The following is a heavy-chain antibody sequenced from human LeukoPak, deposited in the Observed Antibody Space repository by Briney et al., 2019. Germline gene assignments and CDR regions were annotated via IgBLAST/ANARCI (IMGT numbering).Heavy chain of an antibody. CDR2: IIPILGIA. CDR1: GDTFSSDS. J-gene: IGHJ3*02. CDR3: ARGTVVVPAAIYRDAFDI. D-gene: IGHD2-2*01. Sequence: SVKVSCKAFGDTFSSDSINWVRQAPGQGLEWMGRIIPILGIANYAQKFQGRVTITTDESTSTAYMELSSPRSEDTAVYYCARGTVVVPAAIYRDAFDIWGQGTMVTVSS. V-gene: IGHV1-69*04.